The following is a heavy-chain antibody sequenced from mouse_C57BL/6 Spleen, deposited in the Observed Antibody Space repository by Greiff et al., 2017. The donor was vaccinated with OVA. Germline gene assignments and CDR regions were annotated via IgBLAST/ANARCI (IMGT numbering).Heavy chain of an antibody. CDR2: IHPNSGST. CDR3: APITTVVFDY. D-gene: IGHD1-1*01. Sequence: VKLQQSGAELVKPGASVKLSCKASGYTFTSYWMHWVKQRPGQGLEWIGMIHPNSGSTNYNEKFKSKATLTVDKSSSTAYMQLSSLTSEDAAVYYCAPITTVVFDYWGQGTTLTVSS. V-gene: IGHV1-64*01. CDR1: GYTFTSYW. J-gene: IGHJ2*01.